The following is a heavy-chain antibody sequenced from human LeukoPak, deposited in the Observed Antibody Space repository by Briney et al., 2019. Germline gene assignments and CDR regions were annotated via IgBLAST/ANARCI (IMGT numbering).Heavy chain of an antibody. CDR2: INHSGST. D-gene: IGHD3-22*01. CDR3: AGCYYYDSSGYLTPSFDY. Sequence: TSETLSLTCAVYGGSFSGYYWSWIRQPPGKGLEWIGEINHSGSTNYNPSLKSRVTISVDTSKNQFSLKLSSVTAADTAVYYCAGCYYYDSSGYLTPSFDYWGQGTLVTVSS. J-gene: IGHJ4*02. V-gene: IGHV4-34*01. CDR1: GGSFSGYY.